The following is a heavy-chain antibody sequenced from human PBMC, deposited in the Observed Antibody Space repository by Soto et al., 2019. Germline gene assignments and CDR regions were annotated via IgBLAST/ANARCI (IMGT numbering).Heavy chain of an antibody. CDR1: GFTFSDYT. CDR2: ISRSGSYI. Sequence: PGGSLRLSCLGTGFTFSDYTLNWVRQPPGKGLEWVSSISRSGSYIYYADSLKGRFTISRDNAKDSVYLQMNALRVEDTAIYYCAQEAAGYSEYFDFWGHGTLVTVSS. CDR3: AQEAAGYSEYFDF. V-gene: IGHV3-21*01. D-gene: IGHD6-25*01. J-gene: IGHJ4*01.